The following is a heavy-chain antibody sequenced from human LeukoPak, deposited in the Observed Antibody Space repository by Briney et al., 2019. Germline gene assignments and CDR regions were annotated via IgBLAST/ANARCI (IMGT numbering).Heavy chain of an antibody. J-gene: IGHJ4*02. CDR3: AMDWAARRNY. CDR1: GGSISSYY. Sequence: SETLSLTCAVSGGSISSYYWGWIRQPPGKGLEWIGSIYYSGSTYYNPSLKSRVTISVDTSKNQFSLKLSSVTAADTAVYYCAMDWAARRNYWGQGTLVTVSS. V-gene: IGHV4-39*07. D-gene: IGHD3/OR15-3a*01. CDR2: IYYSGST.